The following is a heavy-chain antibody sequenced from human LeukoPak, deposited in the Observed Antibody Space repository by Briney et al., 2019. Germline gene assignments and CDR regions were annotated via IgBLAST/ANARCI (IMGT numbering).Heavy chain of an antibody. CDR1: GFTFSSYA. CDR2: ISYDGSNK. V-gene: IGHV3-30-3*01. D-gene: IGHD3-10*01. CDR3: AKDRGFGELLSYYFDY. J-gene: IGHJ4*02. Sequence: GGSLRLSCAASGFTFSSYAMHWVRQAPGKGLEWVAVISYDGSNKYYADSVKGRFTISRDNSKNTLYLQMNSLRAEDTAVYYCAKDRGFGELLSYYFDYWGQGTLVTVSS.